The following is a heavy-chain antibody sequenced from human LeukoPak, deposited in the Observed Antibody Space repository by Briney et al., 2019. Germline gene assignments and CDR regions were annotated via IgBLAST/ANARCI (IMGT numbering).Heavy chain of an antibody. CDR3: AREGLVGYFDY. Sequence: ASVKVSCKASGYTFTSYAMHWVRQAPGQRLEWMGWINAGNGNTEYSQKFQGRVTITRDTSASTAYMELSSLRSEDTAVYYCAREGLVGYFDYWGQGTLVTVSS. J-gene: IGHJ4*02. D-gene: IGHD3/OR15-3a*01. CDR1: GYTFTSYA. CDR2: INAGNGNT. V-gene: IGHV1-3*01.